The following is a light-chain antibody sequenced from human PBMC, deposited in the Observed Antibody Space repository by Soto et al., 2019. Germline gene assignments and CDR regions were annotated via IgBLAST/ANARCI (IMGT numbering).Light chain of an antibody. CDR2: KAS. V-gene: IGKV1-5*03. CDR3: QQYSSYST. Sequence: DIQMTQSPSTLSASVGDRVTITCRASQSISSWLAWYQQKPGKAPKLLIYKASSLESGVPSRFNDSGSGTEFTLTISSLQPYDFATYYCQQYSSYSTFGQGTKVEIK. CDR1: QSISSW. J-gene: IGKJ1*01.